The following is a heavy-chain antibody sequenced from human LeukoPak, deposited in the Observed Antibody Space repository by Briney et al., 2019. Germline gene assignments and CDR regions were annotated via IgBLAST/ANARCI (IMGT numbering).Heavy chain of an antibody. V-gene: IGHV4-39*01. CDR2: TYYSGST. J-gene: IGHJ6*02. CDR3: AKWLLFNRYYYGINV. CDR1: GGSISNSNYY. D-gene: IGHD5-24*01. Sequence: SETLSLTCTVSGGSISNSNYYWDWIRQPPGKGLEWIGTTYYSGSTYYNPSLKDRVTISVDTSKNQFSLRLSPVNPADTAVYYCAKWLLFNRYYYGINVWGRGTTVTVSS.